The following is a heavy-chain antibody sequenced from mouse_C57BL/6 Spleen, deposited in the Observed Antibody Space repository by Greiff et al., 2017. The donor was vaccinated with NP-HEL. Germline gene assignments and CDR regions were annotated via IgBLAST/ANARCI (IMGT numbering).Heavy chain of an antibody. V-gene: IGHV3-8*01. CDR1: GYSITRDY. CDR2: ISYSGST. J-gene: IGHJ4*01. CDR3: ARGGTAQDPVYAMDY. Sequence: EVKLMESGPGLAKPSQSLSLTCSVTGYSITRDYWNWIRKFPGNKLEYMGYISYSGSTYSYPSLNRRISITRDTAKNQDDLQLNAVTTEDTATYDCARGGTAQDPVYAMDYWGQGTSVTVSS. D-gene: IGHD3-2*02.